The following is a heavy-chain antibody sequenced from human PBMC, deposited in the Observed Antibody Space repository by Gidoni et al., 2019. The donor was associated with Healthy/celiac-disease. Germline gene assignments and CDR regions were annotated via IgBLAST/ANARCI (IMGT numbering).Heavy chain of an antibody. D-gene: IGHD6-13*01. CDR1: GFTFDDYA. J-gene: IGHJ4*02. Sequence: EVQLVESGGGLVQPGRSLRLSCAASGFTFDDYAMHWVRQAPGKGLEWVSGSSWNSGSIGYADSVKGRFTISRDNAKNSLYLQRNSLRAEDTALYYCAKGAYSSSWIYFDYWGQGTLVTVSS. V-gene: IGHV3-9*01. CDR3: AKGAYSSSWIYFDY. CDR2: SSWNSGSI.